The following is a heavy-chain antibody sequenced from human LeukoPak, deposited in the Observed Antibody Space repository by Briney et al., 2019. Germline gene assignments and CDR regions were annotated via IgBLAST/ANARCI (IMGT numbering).Heavy chain of an antibody. CDR3: ARGEPYYDFWSGYYGMDV. J-gene: IGHJ6*02. CDR1: GFIFNNHG. D-gene: IGHD3-3*01. V-gene: IGHV3-33*08. CDR2: IWYDGSNK. Sequence: GGSLRLSCVASGFIFNNHGMHWVRQAPGKGLEWVAVIWYDGSNKYYADSVKGRFTISRDNSRNTLYLQTNSLRAEDTAVYYCARGEPYYDFWSGYYGMDVWGQGTTVTVSS.